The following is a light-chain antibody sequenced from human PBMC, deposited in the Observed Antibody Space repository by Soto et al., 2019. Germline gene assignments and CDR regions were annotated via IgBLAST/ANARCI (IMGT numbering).Light chain of an antibody. V-gene: IGLV2-23*01. CDR2: EGS. CDR1: SGDVGSYNL. CDR3: CSYSCTGTLV. Sequence: QSVLAQPDSVSGSPGQSITLSCTGTSGDVGSYNLVSWYQQHPGKAPKLMIYEGSKRPSGVSTRFSGSKSGNTASLTISGLQAEDEADYLCCSYSCTGTLVFGNGPKVTV. J-gene: IGLJ1*01.